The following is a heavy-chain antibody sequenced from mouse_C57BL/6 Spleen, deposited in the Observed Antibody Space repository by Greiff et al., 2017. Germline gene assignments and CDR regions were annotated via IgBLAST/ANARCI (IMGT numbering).Heavy chain of an antibody. V-gene: IGHV1-53*01. J-gene: IGHJ2*01. D-gene: IGHD2-3*01. Sequence: QVQLQQPGTELVKPGASVKLSCKASGYTFTSYWMHWVKQRPGQGLEWIGNINPSNGGTNYNEKFKSKATLTVDKSSSTAYMQLSSRTSEDSAVYYCARGWLLKYYFDYWGQGTTLTVSS. CDR1: GYTFTSYW. CDR2: INPSNGGT. CDR3: ARGWLLKYYFDY.